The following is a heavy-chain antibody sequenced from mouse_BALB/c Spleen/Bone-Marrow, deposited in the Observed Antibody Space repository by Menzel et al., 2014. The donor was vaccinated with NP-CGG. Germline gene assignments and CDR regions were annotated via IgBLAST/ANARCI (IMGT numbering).Heavy chain of an antibody. CDR2: INPNNGGS. CDR1: GYTFTDYT. V-gene: IGHV1-22*01. Sequence: EVQLQQSGPELVKPGASVKISCKTSGYTFTDYTMHWVRQSHGKSLEWIGSINPNNGGSSCNQKFKAKATLTIDKSSSTPYMELRSLTSEDSAVYYCARAVHLDYWGQGTTLTVSS. CDR3: ARAVHLDY. J-gene: IGHJ2*01.